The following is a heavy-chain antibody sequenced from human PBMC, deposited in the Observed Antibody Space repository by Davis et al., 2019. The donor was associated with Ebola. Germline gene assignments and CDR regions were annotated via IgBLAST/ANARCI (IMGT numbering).Heavy chain of an antibody. CDR2: IIPILGIA. CDR3: ARGVSKGDYVLYYYGMDV. D-gene: IGHD4-17*01. J-gene: IGHJ6*02. Sequence: SVKVSCKASGGTFSSYAISWVRQAPGQGLEWMGRIIPILGIANYAQKFQGRVTMTRDTSTSTVYMELSSLRSEDTAVYYCARGVSKGDYVLYYYGMDVWGQGTTVTVSS. V-gene: IGHV1-69*04. CDR1: GGTFSSYA.